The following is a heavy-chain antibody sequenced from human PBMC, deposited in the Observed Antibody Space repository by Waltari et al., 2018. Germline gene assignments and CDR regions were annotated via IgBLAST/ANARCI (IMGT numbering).Heavy chain of an antibody. V-gene: IGHV3-48*03. CDR2: SSVSGTTI. D-gene: IGHD6-13*01. J-gene: IGHJ4*02. Sequence: EVQLVESGGGLVQPGGSLRLSCAASGFTFSSYEMNWVRQAPGKGLEWVSYSSVSGTTIYYAVSVKGRFTISRDNAKNSLYLQMNSLRAEDTAVYYCAKESGSSWSPLDYWGQGTLVTVSS. CDR1: GFTFSSYE. CDR3: AKESGSSWSPLDY.